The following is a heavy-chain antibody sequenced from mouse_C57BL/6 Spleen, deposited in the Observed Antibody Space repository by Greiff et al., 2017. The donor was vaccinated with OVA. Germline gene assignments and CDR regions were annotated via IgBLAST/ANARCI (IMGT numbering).Heavy chain of an antibody. Sequence: EVNVVESGAELVRPGASVKLSCTASGFNIKDDYMHWVKQRPEQGLEWIGWIDPENGDTEYASKFQGKATITADTSSNTAYLQLSSLTSEDTAVYYCTTVDVWGTGTTVTVSS. V-gene: IGHV14-4*01. CDR2: IDPENGDT. CDR1: GFNIKDDY. CDR3: TTVDV. J-gene: IGHJ1*03.